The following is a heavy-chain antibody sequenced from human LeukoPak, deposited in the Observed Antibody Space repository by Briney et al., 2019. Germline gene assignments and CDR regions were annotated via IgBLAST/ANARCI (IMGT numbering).Heavy chain of an antibody. CDR1: GYTFTSYD. J-gene: IGHJ5*02. CDR2: MNPNSGNT. V-gene: IGHV1-8*01. Sequence: ASVKVSCKASGYTFTSYDINWVRQATGQGLEWMGWMNPNSGNTGYAQKFQGRVTMTRNTSISTAYMELSSLRSEDTAVYYCARGSLLTLYSGSSHNWLDPWGQGTLVTVSS. CDR3: ARGSLLTLYSGSSHNWLDP. D-gene: IGHD1-26*01.